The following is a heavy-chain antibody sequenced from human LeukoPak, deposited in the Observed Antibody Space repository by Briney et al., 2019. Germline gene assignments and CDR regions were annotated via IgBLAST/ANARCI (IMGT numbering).Heavy chain of an antibody. CDR1: GGSISSSNW. D-gene: IGHD6-6*01. J-gene: IGHJ5*02. CDR2: IYHSGST. V-gene: IGHV4-4*02. Sequence: PSGTLSLTCAVSGGSISSSNWWSWVRRPPGKGLEWIGEIYHSGSTNYNPSLKSRVTISVDKSKNQFSLKLSSVTAADTAVYYCAREEYSSSEARYNWFDPWGQGTLVTVSS. CDR3: AREEYSSSEARYNWFDP.